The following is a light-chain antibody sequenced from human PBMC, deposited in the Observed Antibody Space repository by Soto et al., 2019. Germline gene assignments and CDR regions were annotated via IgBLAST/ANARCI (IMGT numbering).Light chain of an antibody. Sequence: VLTQPPSSSGTPGQRVTISCSGSSSNIGSKTVNWYQQVPGTVPKLLIYNSYQRPSGVPDRFSGSKSGTSASLAISGLQSEDEADYYCSAWDASLNGYVFGTGTKVTVL. CDR3: SAWDASLNGYV. CDR1: SSNIGSKT. J-gene: IGLJ1*01. CDR2: NSY. V-gene: IGLV1-44*01.